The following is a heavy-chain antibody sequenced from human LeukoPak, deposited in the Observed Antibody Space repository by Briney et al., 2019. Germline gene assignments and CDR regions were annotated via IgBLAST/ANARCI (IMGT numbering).Heavy chain of an antibody. CDR3: ARDPQYYDSWSGPDY. J-gene: IGHJ4*02. D-gene: IGHD3-3*01. Sequence: GGSLRLSCAASGFTFSSYALHWVRQAPGKGLEWVAVISYDGSNKYYADSVKGRFTISRDNSKNTLYLQMNSLRAEDTAIYYCARDPQYYDSWSGPDYWGQGTLVTVSS. CDR1: GFTFSSYA. V-gene: IGHV3-30*04. CDR2: ISYDGSNK.